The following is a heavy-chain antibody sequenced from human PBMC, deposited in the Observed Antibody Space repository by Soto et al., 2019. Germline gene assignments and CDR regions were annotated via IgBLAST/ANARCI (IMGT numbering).Heavy chain of an antibody. J-gene: IGHJ4*02. V-gene: IGHV5-51*01. CDR2: IYPGDSDT. CDR3: ASSVGGLKEYCSGGSCYSDY. CDR1: GYSFTSYW. D-gene: IGHD2-15*01. Sequence: HGESLKISCKGSGYSFTSYWIGWVRQMPGKGLEWMGIIYPGDSDTRYSPSFQGQVTISADKSISTAYLQWSSLKASDTAMYYCASSVGGLKEYCSGGSCYSDYWGQGTLVTVSS.